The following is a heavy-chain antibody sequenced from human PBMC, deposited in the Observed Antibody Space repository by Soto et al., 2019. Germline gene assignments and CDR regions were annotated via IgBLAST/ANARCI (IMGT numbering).Heavy chain of an antibody. CDR2: IYSGGST. J-gene: IGHJ4*02. Sequence: PGVSXRLSCASSVFTVSSNYIIWFRHAPGKGLEWVSVIYSGGSTYYADSVKGRFTISGDTSANTVYLQMDSLRAEDTAVYYCAKDAIANDGIWLMDSWGQGTVVNVYS. CDR1: VFTVSSNY. D-gene: IGHD3-16*01. CDR3: AKDAIANDGIWLMDS. V-gene: IGHV3-53*01.